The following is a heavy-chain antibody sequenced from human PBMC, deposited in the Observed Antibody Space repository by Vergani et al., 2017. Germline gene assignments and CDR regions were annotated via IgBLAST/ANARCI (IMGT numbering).Heavy chain of an antibody. J-gene: IGHJ1*01. CDR1: GFTPSYFG. CDR3: ATKSCGTPGCQIGYFRE. V-gene: IGHV3-30*03. D-gene: IGHD1-1*01. CDR2: ISYDGTQK. Sequence: QVHLVESGGGVAKPGSSLRLPCVVSGFTPSYFGMNWVPRAPGKGLEWVAVISYDGTQKYYADPVKGRFTISRDNSKSTLYLQMNSLRTEDTAVYYCATKSCGTPGCQIGYFREWGQGTLVTVSS.